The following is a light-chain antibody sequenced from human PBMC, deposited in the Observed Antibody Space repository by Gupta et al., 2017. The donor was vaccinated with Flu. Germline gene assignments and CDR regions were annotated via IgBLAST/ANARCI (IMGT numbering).Light chain of an antibody. Sequence: DIVMTQSPLFLLVTPGEPASISCRSSPSLLHTNGHKYLDWYLQKPGQSPQLLMFLGSNRASWVPDRFSGSGAGTDFTLKISRVEAEDIVVYYCMQTLQTPRTFGQGTKVEIK. V-gene: IGKV2-28*01. CDR2: LGS. CDR3: MQTLQTPRT. CDR1: PSLLHTNGHKY. J-gene: IGKJ1*01.